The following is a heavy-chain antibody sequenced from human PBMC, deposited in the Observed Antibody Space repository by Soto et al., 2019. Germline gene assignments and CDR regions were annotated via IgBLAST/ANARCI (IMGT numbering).Heavy chain of an antibody. CDR2: VNVGTGDT. CDR3: ARPLWRNDYNWGYFDL. V-gene: IGHV1-8*02. D-gene: IGHD4-4*01. Sequence: GASVKVSCKASGYTFTSYGISWVRQPPGQRPEWMGWVNVGTGDTKYSPKFQGRVTMTRNTSISTAYMELSSLRSEDTAVYYCARPLWRNDYNWGYFDLWGRGTLVTVSS. CDR1: GYTFTSYG. J-gene: IGHJ2*01.